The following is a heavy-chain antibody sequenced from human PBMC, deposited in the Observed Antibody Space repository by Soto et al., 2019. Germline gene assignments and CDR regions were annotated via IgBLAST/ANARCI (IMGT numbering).Heavy chain of an antibody. D-gene: IGHD2-15*01. CDR3: AREGYSSGGYDHGWKYFAH. Sequence: QVRLQESGPGLVKPSQTLSLTCTVSGDSIGNGDYYWSWIRQPPGKGLEWIGYIYYTGSTFYTPSLRSRVTISVDTSKNQFSLNLKSVTAADTAVYYCAREGYSSGGYDHGWKYFAHWGQGTLVTVSS. CDR2: IYYTGST. V-gene: IGHV4-30-4*01. J-gene: IGHJ4*02. CDR1: GDSIGNGDYY.